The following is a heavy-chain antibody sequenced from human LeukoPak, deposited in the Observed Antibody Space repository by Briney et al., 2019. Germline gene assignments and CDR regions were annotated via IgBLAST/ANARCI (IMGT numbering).Heavy chain of an antibody. CDR3: AWLNWNGLASNWFDP. CDR2: IFPGDSDT. J-gene: IGHJ5*02. D-gene: IGHD1-1*01. V-gene: IGHV5-51*01. CDR1: GYSFTSYW. Sequence: GGSLKISCKGSGYSFTSYWIGWVRQMPGEGLEWMGIIFPGDSDTRYSPSFQGQVAISADKSISTAYLQWSSLKASDTAMYYCAWLNWNGLASNWFDPWGQGTLVTVSS.